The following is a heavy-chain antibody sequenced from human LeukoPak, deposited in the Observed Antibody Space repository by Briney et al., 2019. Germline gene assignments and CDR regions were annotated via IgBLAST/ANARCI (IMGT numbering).Heavy chain of an antibody. V-gene: IGHV3-23*01. D-gene: IGHD3-22*01. J-gene: IGHJ4*02. CDR1: GFSFSNYA. Sequence: GGSLRLSCVSSGFSFSNYAMSWVRQAPGKGLEWVSSISGSGGSAHYADSVKGRFTISRDKTKNTLYLQMNSLRAEDTAVYYCAKSAYYDASGYYREYYFDYWGQGTLVTVSS. CDR3: AKSAYYDASGYYREYYFDY. CDR2: ISGSGGSA.